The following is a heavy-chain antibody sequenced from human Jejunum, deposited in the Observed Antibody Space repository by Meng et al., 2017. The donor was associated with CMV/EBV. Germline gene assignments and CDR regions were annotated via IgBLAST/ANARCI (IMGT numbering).Heavy chain of an antibody. CDR1: GFPFSDSG. V-gene: IGHV3-73*01. J-gene: IGHJ4*02. Sequence: SGFPFSDSGMHWVRQASGKGLEWVGRIRTKANNYATAYAASVKGRFTISRDDSKNTAYLQMNSLRTEDTAVYYCTRLGGDYSNYGFDYWGQGTLVTVSS. D-gene: IGHD4-11*01. CDR3: TRLGGDYSNYGFDY. CDR2: IRTKANNYAT.